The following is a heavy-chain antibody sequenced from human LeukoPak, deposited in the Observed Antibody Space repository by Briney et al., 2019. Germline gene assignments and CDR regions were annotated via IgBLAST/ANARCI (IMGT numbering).Heavy chain of an antibody. CDR1: GGSINNYY. J-gene: IGHJ3*02. CDR2: IYYSGSS. CDR3: ARYSLGAFDM. Sequence: SETLSLTCTVSGGSINNYYWSWIRQPPGKGLEWIGYIYYSGSSNIHPSLKSRVTISEDTSKKQISLKMRSVTATDTAVYYCARYSLGAFDMWGQGTMVTVSS. D-gene: IGHD1-26*01. V-gene: IGHV4-59*08.